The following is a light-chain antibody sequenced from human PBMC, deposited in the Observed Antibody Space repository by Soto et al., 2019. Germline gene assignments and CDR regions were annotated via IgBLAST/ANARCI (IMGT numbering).Light chain of an antibody. Sequence: DIQMTQSPSSLSASVGDRVTITCRASQGIGNDLAWYQKKPGKAPNLLIYDASRLQSGVPSRFSGSGGGTDFTLSISSVQPEDFATYFCQQSYMDPITFGQGTRLEIK. CDR2: DAS. V-gene: IGKV1-39*01. CDR3: QQSYMDPIT. J-gene: IGKJ5*01. CDR1: QGIGND.